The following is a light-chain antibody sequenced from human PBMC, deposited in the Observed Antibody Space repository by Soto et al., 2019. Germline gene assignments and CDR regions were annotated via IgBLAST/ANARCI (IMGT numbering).Light chain of an antibody. Sequence: IVLTQSPGTLSLSPGERATLSCRASQSVSSSYLAWYQQKPGQAPRLLIYGASSRATGIPDRFSGSGSGTDFTLTISRLEPKDFAVYYCQQYGSSLRTFGQGTKVESK. CDR3: QQYGSSLRT. J-gene: IGKJ1*01. V-gene: IGKV3-20*01. CDR2: GAS. CDR1: QSVSSSY.